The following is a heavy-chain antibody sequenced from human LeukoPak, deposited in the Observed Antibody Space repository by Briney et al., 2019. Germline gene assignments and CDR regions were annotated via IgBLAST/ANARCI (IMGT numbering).Heavy chain of an antibody. V-gene: IGHV1-58*02. CDR3: AAILFNYYGSGREFDY. CDR2: IVVGSGNT. J-gene: IGHJ4*02. CDR1: GFTFTSSA. Sequence: SVKVSCKASGFTFTSSAMQWVRQARGQRLEWIGWIVVGSGNTNYAQKFQERVTITRDMSTSTAYMELSSLRSEDTAVYYCAAILFNYYGSGREFDYWGQGTLVTVSS. D-gene: IGHD3-10*01.